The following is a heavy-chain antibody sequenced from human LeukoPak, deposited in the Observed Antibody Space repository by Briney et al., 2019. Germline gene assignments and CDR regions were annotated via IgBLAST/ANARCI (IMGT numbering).Heavy chain of an antibody. D-gene: IGHD4-17*01. J-gene: IGHJ4*02. CDR2: IWSDGSNK. CDR3: ARDKGTTCIDN. V-gene: IGHV3-33*01. CDR1: GITFSTPG. Sequence: GGSLRLSCAASGITFSTPGMHWVRQAPGKGLEWVAFIWSDGSNKYHADSVKGRFTISRDNSKDTLYLQMNSLRAEDTAVYYCARDKGTTCIDNWGQGALVTVSS.